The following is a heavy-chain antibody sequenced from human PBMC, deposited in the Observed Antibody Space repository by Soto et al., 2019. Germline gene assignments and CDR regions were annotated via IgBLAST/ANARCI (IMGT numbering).Heavy chain of an antibody. D-gene: IGHD6-6*01. CDR2: ISAYNGNT. CDR1: GYTFTNYG. J-gene: IGHJ6*03. V-gene: IGHV1-18*01. CDR3: ARARQLVLYFYFSTNV. Sequence: QVPLLQSGAEVKKPGASVKVSCKASGYTFTNYGITWVRQAPGQGLEWMGWISAYNGNTHYTQRLQGRGTMTTDTPTSTPYTELSGPRSADTALYYCARARQLVLYFYFSTNVWRKVTTLTVSS.